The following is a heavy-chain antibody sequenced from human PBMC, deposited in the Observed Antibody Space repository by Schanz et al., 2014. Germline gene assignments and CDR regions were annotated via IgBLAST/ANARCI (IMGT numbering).Heavy chain of an antibody. Sequence: VQLLESGGGLVQPGGSLRLSCAASGFTFSDYYMAWIRQAPGKGLEWVSHISGSSIHKNYADSVKGRFTISRDNAKKSLYLRMNSLRAEDTAVFYCARDGAELYYFDDWGQGTLVTVSS. V-gene: IGHV3-11*06. CDR1: GFTFSDYY. CDR2: ISGSSIHK. J-gene: IGHJ4*02. CDR3: ARDGAELYYFDD. D-gene: IGHD1-1*01.